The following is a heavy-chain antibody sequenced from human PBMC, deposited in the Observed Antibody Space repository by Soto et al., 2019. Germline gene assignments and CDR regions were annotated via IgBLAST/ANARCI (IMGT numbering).Heavy chain of an antibody. CDR2: IWYDGSNK. CDR3: ARGQFDDSSGGFDY. V-gene: IGHV3-33*01. D-gene: IGHD3-22*01. J-gene: IGHJ4*02. Sequence: QVQLVESGGGVVQPGRSLRLSCAASGFTFSSYGMHWVRQAPGKGLEGVAAIWYDGSNKYYGDSVKGRFTISRDDSKNPLYLHMNSLRAEDTAVYYCARGQFDDSSGGFDYWGQGTLVTVSS. CDR1: GFTFSSYG.